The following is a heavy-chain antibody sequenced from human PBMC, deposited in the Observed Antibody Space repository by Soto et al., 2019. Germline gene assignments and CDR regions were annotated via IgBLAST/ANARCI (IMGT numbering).Heavy chain of an antibody. V-gene: IGHV3-21*01. D-gene: IGHD1-1*01. Sequence: GGSLRLSCAASGFIFSTYSMHWVRQAPGKGLEWVSSISGSLGYVHYADSVKGRFTVSRDNIGTSLYLQMNSLRAEDTAVYYCAREGVHKYNEYNIDHWGLGTLVTVSS. J-gene: IGHJ4*02. CDR1: GFIFSTYS. CDR2: ISGSLGYV. CDR3: AREGVHKYNEYNIDH.